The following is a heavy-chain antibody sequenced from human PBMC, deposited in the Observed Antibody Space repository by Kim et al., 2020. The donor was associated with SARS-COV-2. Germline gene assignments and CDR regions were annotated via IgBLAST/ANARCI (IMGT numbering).Heavy chain of an antibody. J-gene: IGHJ3*02. V-gene: IGHV3-48*02. CDR2: IRSDSSTM. CDR1: GFIFNADP. CDR3: ARDMTYAFDI. Sequence: GGSLRLSCAASGFIFNADPMNWVRQAPGKGLEWVSNIRSDSSTMSYADSVKGRFTISRDNAKNSLYLQMNSLRDEDTAVYYCARDMTYAFDIWGQGTMVTVSS.